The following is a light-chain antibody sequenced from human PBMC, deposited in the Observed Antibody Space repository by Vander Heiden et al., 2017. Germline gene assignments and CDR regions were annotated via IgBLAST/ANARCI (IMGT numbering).Light chain of an antibody. Sequence: AIRITQSPSSLSASTGDRVTITCRASQGISSYLAWYQQKPGKAPKLLIYAASTLQSGVPSRFSGSGSGTDFTLTISCLQSEDFATYYCQQYYSYPFTFGHGTKVDIK. CDR3: QQYYSYPFT. CDR1: QGISSY. V-gene: IGKV1-8*01. J-gene: IGKJ3*01. CDR2: AAS.